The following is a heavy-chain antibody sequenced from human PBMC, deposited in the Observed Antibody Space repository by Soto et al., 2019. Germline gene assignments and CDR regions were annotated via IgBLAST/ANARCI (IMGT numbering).Heavy chain of an antibody. CDR2: IRQDGSDK. CDR3: ASPQQWLGQRGDFDY. Sequence: EVQLVESGGGLVQPGGSLRLSCAASGFTFSSYWMSWVRQAPGKGLEWVANIRQDGSDKYYVDSVKGRFTISRDNSKNSLYLQMHSLRPEATAIYYCASPQQWLGQRGDFDYWGQGTLVTVSS. D-gene: IGHD6-19*01. V-gene: IGHV3-7*02. CDR1: GFTFSSYW. J-gene: IGHJ4*02.